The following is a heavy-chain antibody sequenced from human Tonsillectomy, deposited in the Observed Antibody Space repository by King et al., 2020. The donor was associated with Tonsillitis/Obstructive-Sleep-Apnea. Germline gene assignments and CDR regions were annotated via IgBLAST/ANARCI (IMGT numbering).Heavy chain of an antibody. J-gene: IGHJ3*02. V-gene: IGHV3-15*02. CDR2: IKSKTDGGTA. Sequence: VQLVESGGAFVKPGGSLRLSCAASGVTLSKAWMSWVRQAPGKGLEWVGRIKSKTDGGTADHAAPAKGRFTISRDDSETTLYLQMNSLKTEDTAVYYCTAATIPRGGAFDIWGQGTMVTISS. D-gene: IGHD2-2*02. CDR3: TAATIPRGGAFDI. CDR1: GVTLSKAW.